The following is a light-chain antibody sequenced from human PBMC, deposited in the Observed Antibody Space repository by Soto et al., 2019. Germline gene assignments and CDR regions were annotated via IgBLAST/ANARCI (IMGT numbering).Light chain of an antibody. CDR1: QGVTSSS. J-gene: IGKJ4*01. CDR3: QQYGSSPLT. V-gene: IGKV3-20*01. CDR2: GAS. Sequence: EIVLTQSPGTLSLSPGERPTLSCRASQGVTSSSLAWYQQKPGQAPRLLIYGASSRATGIPDRFSGSGSGTDFTLTISRLEPEDFAVYYCQQYGSSPLTFGGGTKLEIK.